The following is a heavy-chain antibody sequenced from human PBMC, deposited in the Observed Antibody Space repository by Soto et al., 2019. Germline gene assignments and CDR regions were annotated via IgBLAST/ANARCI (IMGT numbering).Heavy chain of an antibody. J-gene: IGHJ4*02. CDR2: VSHDGRNT. CDR1: GFTFSDYA. D-gene: IGHD6-19*01. V-gene: IGHV3-30*03. CDR3: GEGGRQWLVTSDFNY. Sequence: VQLVESGGGVVQPGRSLRLSCAASGFTFSDYAMHWVRQAPGKGLEWVAVVSHDGRNTHYADSVKGRFTISRDSSKNTVSLEMTSRRAEYTAVYYCGEGGRQWLVTSDFNYWGPGALVTVSS.